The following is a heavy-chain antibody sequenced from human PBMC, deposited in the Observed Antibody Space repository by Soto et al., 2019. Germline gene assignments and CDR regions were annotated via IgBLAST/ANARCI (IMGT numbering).Heavy chain of an antibody. V-gene: IGHV1-69*06. CDR3: ARGLDQPPVGLYFDT. J-gene: IGHJ4*02. D-gene: IGHD2-2*01. Sequence: QVQLVQSGAEVKNPGSSVKVSCKTSGGTFNSYLIDWLRQSPGQGLEWMGGIIPAFGTAKYAQKCQGRVTITADKSTTTAYMELRTLTSEDTAVYYCARGLDQPPVGLYFDTWGQGTLVTVSS. CDR1: GGTFNSYL. CDR2: IIPAFGTA.